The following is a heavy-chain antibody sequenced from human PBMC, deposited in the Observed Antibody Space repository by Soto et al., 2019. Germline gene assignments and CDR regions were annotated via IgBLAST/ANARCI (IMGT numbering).Heavy chain of an antibody. Sequence: QRLEWMGIINPSGGSTSYAQKFQGRVTMTRDTSTSTVYMELSSLRSEDTAVYYCARADYYDSSGYYPSYYYYGMDVWGQGTTATVSS. CDR2: INPSGGST. J-gene: IGHJ6*02. CDR3: ARADYYDSSGYYPSYYYYGMDV. D-gene: IGHD3-22*01. V-gene: IGHV1-46*01.